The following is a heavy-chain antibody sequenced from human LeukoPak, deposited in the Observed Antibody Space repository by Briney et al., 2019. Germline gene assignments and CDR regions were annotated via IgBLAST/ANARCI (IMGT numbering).Heavy chain of an antibody. CDR2: IYYSGST. Sequence: PSETLALTCTVSGGSISSYYWGWIRQPPGKGLEWIGSIYYSGSTYYNPSLKSRVTISVDTSKNQFSLKLSSVTAADTAVYYCAREAAAGTGDYWGQGTLVTVSS. D-gene: IGHD6-13*01. V-gene: IGHV4-39*07. J-gene: IGHJ4*02. CDR3: AREAAAGTGDY. CDR1: GGSISSYY.